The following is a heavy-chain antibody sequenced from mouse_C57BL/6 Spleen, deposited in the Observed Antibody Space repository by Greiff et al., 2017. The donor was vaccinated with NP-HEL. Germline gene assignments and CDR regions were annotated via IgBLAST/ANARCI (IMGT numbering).Heavy chain of an antibody. V-gene: IGHV1-18*01. Sequence: SGPELVKPGASVKIPCKASGYTFTDYNMAWVKQSHGKSLEWIGDINPNNGGTIYNQKFKGKATLTVDKSSSTAYMELRSLTSEDTAVYYGARQIYYDYDGYAMDYWGKGTSVTVSS. D-gene: IGHD2-4*01. CDR1: GYTFTDYN. CDR2: INPNNGGT. J-gene: IGHJ4*01. CDR3: ARQIYYDYDGYAMDY.